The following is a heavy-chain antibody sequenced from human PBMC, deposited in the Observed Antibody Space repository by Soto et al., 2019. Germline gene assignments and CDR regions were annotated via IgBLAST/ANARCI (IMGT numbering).Heavy chain of an antibody. CDR3: ARGASTFHH. CDR2: MNPNSGNT. D-gene: IGHD3-3*02. V-gene: IGHV1-8*01. Sequence: QVQLVQSGAEMTKPGASVKVSCKASGYTFSGYDINWVRQATGQGLEWMGRMNPNSGNTEYAQKFQGRVTMTSHTSISTAYMELSSLRSEDTAVYYCARGASTFHHWGQGTLVTVSS. CDR1: GYTFSGYD. J-gene: IGHJ1*01.